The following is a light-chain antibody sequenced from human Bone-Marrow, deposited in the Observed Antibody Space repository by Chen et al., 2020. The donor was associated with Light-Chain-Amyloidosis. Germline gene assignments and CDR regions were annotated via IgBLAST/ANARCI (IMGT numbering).Light chain of an antibody. CDR1: NIGSTS. CDR3: QVWDRSSDRPV. Sequence: SYVLTHPSSVSVAPGQTATIACGENNIGSTSVHWYQQTPGQAPLLVVYDDSDRPSGIPERLSGSNSGNTATLTISRVEAGDEADYCCQVWDRSSDRPVFGGGTKLTVL. V-gene: IGLV3-21*02. CDR2: DDS. J-gene: IGLJ3*02.